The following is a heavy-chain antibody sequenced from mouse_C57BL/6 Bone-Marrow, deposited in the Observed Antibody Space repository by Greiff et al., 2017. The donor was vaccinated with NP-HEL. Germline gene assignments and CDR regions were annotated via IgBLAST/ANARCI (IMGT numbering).Heavy chain of an antibody. CDR1: GYTFTSYW. CDR3: ARDPRGYFDY. V-gene: IGHV1-64*01. CDR2: IHPNSGST. Sequence: QVQLQQPGAELVKPGASVKLSCKASGYTFTSYWMHWVKQRPGQGLEWIGMIHPNSGSTNYNEKFKSKATLTVDKSSSTAYMQLSSLSSEDSAVYYCARDPRGYFDYWGQGTTLTVSS. J-gene: IGHJ2*01.